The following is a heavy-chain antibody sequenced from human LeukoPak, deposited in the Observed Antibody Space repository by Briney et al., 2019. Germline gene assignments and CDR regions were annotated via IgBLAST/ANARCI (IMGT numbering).Heavy chain of an antibody. CDR3: AAGRDLQIFAALDF. V-gene: IGHV1-58*01. CDR2: IVVGSGNT. Sequence: ASVKVSCKASGFTSTGSTLQWMRQARGQHLEWIARIVVGSGNTNYAQKFQERLILTRDMATRTVYMELSSLSSEDTAVYYCAAGRDLQIFAALDFWGQGTMVTVSS. J-gene: IGHJ3*01. D-gene: IGHD3-3*01. CDR1: GFTSTGST.